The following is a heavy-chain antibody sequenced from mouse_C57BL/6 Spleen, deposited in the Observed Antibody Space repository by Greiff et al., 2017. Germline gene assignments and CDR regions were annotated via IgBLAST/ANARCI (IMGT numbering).Heavy chain of an antibody. CDR1: GFTFSSYA. CDR2: ISDGGSYT. J-gene: IGHJ3*01. V-gene: IGHV5-4*03. CDR3: ARDSAQATAY. D-gene: IGHD3-2*02. Sequence: EVMLVESGGGLVKPGGSLKLSCAASGFTFSSYAMSWVRQTPEKRLEWVAIISDGGSYTYYPDNVKGRVTISRDNAKNNLYLQMSHLKSEDTALYYGARDSAQATAYWGQGTLVTVSA.